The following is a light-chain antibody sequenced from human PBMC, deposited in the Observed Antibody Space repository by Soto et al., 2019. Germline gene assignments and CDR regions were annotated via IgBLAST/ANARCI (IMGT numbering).Light chain of an antibody. CDR3: QQYNSSSPET. CDR2: AAA. Sequence: DIQMTQSPSSVSASVGDRVTISCRASQDIGSSLAWYQQKPGNAPKLLIYAAASLQSGVAPRFSATFSGTEFTLTINSLQPEHFATYYCQQYNSSSPETFGHGTKVDIK. CDR1: QDIGSS. V-gene: IGKV1-12*01. J-gene: IGKJ1*01.